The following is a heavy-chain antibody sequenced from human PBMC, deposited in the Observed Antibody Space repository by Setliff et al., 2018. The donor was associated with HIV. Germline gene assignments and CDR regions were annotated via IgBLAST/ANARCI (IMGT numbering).Heavy chain of an antibody. CDR2: IHYTGSH. CDR1: GDSISSSGPGYY. J-gene: IGHJ5*01. V-gene: IGHV4-31*03. CDR3: ARGENSAAAWFDS. D-gene: IGHD4-4*01. Sequence: SETLSLTCTVSGDSISSSGPGYYWGWVRQPPGGGLEWIGYIHYTGSHFYNPSLMSRVTISVDKSKNQISLRLNSMTAADTAVYFCARGENSAAAWFDSWGQGTLVTVSS.